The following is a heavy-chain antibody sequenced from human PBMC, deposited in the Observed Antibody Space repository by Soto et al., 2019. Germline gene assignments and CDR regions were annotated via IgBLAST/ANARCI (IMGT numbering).Heavy chain of an antibody. J-gene: IGHJ4*02. V-gene: IGHV4-31*03. CDR2: IYYSGST. CDR1: GGSISSGGYY. D-gene: IGHD3-22*01. Sequence: SETLSLTCTVSGGSISSGGYYWSWIRQHPGKGLEWIGYIYYSGSTYYNPSLKSRVTISVDTSKNQFSLKLSSVTAADTAVYYCARLSITMIVADSFDYWGQGTLVTAPQ. CDR3: ARLSITMIVADSFDY.